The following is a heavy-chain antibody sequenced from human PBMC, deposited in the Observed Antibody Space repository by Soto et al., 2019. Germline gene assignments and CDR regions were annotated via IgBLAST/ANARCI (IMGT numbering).Heavy chain of an antibody. Sequence: QVQLVESGGGVVQPGRSLRLSCSASGFTFSSYTMHWVRQAPGKGLEWVALISYDENKRSYGDSVKGRFTVSRDNSKNTLSLQMNSLRAEDTAVYYCARSIAVAGTPEFDYWGQGTLVTVSS. CDR2: ISYDENKR. V-gene: IGHV3-30-3*01. D-gene: IGHD6-19*01. CDR3: ARSIAVAGTPEFDY. J-gene: IGHJ4*02. CDR1: GFTFSSYT.